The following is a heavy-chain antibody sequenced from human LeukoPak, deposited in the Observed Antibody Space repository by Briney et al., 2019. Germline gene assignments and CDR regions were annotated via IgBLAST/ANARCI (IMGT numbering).Heavy chain of an antibody. V-gene: IGHV3-9*01. CDR1: GFTFDDYA. J-gene: IGHJ6*02. Sequence: GRSLRLSCAASGFTFDDYAMHWVRQAPGKGLEWVSGISWNSGSIGYADSVKGRFTISRDNAKNSLYLQMNSLRAEDTALYYCAKAVRLTGVYGMDVWGQGTTVTVSS. CDR2: ISWNSGSI. D-gene: IGHD7-27*01. CDR3: AKAVRLTGVYGMDV.